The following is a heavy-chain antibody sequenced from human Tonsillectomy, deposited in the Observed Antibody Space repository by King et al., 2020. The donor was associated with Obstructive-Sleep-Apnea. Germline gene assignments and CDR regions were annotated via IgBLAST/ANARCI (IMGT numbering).Heavy chain of an antibody. CDR2: ISYDGTNQ. D-gene: IGHD6-19*01. V-gene: IGHV3-30*04. CDR3: ARAWGIAVAADSLDY. Sequence: VQLVESGGGLVQPGRSLRLSCAASGFTFSSYALHWVRQAPGKGLEWVAVISYDGTNQFYADSVKGRFTVSRDNSRNTLYLHMDSLRAEDSAVYYCARAWGIAVAADSLDYWGQGTLVTVSS. CDR1: GFTFSSYA. J-gene: IGHJ4*02.